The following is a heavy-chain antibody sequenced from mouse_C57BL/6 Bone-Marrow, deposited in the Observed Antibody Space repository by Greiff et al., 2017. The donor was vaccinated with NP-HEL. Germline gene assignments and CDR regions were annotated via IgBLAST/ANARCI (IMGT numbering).Heavy chain of an antibody. V-gene: IGHV7-3*01. D-gene: IGHD2-2*01. CDR2: IRNKANGYTT. J-gene: IGHJ4*01. Sequence: EVNVVESGGGLVQPGGSLSLSCAASGFTFTDYYMSWVRQPPGKALEWLGFIRNKANGYTTEYSASVKGRFTISRDNSQSILYLQMNALRAEDSATYYCARYLGGYVYYAMDYWGQGTSVTVSS. CDR1: GFTFTDYY. CDR3: ARYLGGYVYYAMDY.